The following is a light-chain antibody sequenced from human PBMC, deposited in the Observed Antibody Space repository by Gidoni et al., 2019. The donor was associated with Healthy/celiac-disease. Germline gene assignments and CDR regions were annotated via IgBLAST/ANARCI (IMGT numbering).Light chain of an antibody. V-gene: IGKV3-15*01. CDR2: GAS. Sequence: EIVMTQSPATLSVSPGERATLSCRASQSVSSNLAWYQQKPGQAPRLLIYGASTRATGIPARFSGSGSGTEFTLTISSLQSEDFAVYYCQQYNNWPQPTFXGXTKVEIK. CDR1: QSVSSN. CDR3: QQYNNWPQPT. J-gene: IGKJ4*01.